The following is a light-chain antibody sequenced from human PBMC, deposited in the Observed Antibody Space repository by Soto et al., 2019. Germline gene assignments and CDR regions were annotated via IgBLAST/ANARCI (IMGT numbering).Light chain of an antibody. V-gene: IGKV1-39*01. CDR3: QQTFGKPLVT. J-gene: IGKJ1*01. Sequence: DIQMTQSPSSLSASVGDRFTITCRASQSISSYLNWYQQKPGKAPRLLIYAASRLQSGVPSRFSGTGSGTDFTLTISSLQPEDFAIYYCQQTFGKPLVTFGQGTKVDI. CDR2: AAS. CDR1: QSISSY.